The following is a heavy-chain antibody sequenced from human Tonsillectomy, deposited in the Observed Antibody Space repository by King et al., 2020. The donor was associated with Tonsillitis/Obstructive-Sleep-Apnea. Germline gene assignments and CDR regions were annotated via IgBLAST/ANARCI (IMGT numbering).Heavy chain of an antibody. CDR3: ARERVVVAAIGEGIDY. J-gene: IGHJ4*02. CDR1: GGSFSGYY. V-gene: IGHV4-34*01. Sequence: VQLPQWGAGLLKPSETLSLTCAVYGGSFSGYYWSWLRQPPGKGLEWIGEINHSGSTNYNPSLKSRVTISVDTSKNQFSLKLSSVTAADTAVYYCARERVVVAAIGEGIDYWGQGTLVTVSS. D-gene: IGHD2-15*01. CDR2: INHSGST.